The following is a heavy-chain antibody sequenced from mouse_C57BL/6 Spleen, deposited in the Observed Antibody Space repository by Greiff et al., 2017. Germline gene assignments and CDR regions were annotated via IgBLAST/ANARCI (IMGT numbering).Heavy chain of an antibody. J-gene: IGHJ4*01. Sequence: VQLQQSGPELVKPGASVKISCKASGYAFSSSWMNWVKQRPGKGLEWIGRIYPGDGDTNYNGKFKGTATLTADKSSSTAYMQLSSLTSEDSAVYFCARSHYEGAMDYWGQGTSVTVSS. D-gene: IGHD2-4*01. V-gene: IGHV1-82*01. CDR3: ARSHYEGAMDY. CDR1: GYAFSSSW. CDR2: IYPGDGDT.